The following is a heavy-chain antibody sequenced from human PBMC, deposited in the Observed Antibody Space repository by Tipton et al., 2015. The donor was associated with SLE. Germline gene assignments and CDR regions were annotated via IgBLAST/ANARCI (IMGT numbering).Heavy chain of an antibody. CDR3: ARDVKEIVAIPVAYNWLDP. J-gene: IGHJ5*02. CDR1: GYTFTAYY. Sequence: QLVQSGPEVKKPGASVKVSCKTSGYTFTAYYVHWVRQAPGQGLEWMGWINPKSGGTNFAQRFQGRFTVTRDTSISTAYMELSRLTSDDTAVYYCARDVKEIVAIPVAYNWLDPWGQGTLVTVSS. D-gene: IGHD2-15*01. CDR2: INPKSGGT. V-gene: IGHV1-2*02.